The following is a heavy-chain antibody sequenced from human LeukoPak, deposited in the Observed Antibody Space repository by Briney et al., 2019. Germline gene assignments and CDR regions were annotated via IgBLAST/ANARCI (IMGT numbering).Heavy chain of an antibody. CDR1: GGTFSSYA. CDR2: IIPIFGTA. CDR3: ARDNYAGANWFDP. V-gene: IGHV1-69*05. J-gene: IGHJ5*02. Sequence: ASVKVSCKASGGTFSSYAISWVRQAPGQGLEWMGGIIPIFGTANYAQKFQGRVTITTDESTSTAYMELSSLRSEDTAVYYCARDNYAGANWFDPWGQGTLVTVPS. D-gene: IGHD1-7*01.